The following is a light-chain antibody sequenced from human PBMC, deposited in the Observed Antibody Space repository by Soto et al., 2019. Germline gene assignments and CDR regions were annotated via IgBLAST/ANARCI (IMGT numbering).Light chain of an antibody. CDR1: SGNVGGYNY. J-gene: IGLJ2*01. Sequence: QSALTQPRSVPGSPGQPVTISGPGTSGNVGGYNYLPWYQKHPGKAPKLIIYVVSKRPSGVPDRFSGSMSGNTASLTISGLQAEDEADYYCCSYAGSYTGVFGGGTKLTVL. V-gene: IGLV2-11*01. CDR3: CSYAGSYTGV. CDR2: VVS.